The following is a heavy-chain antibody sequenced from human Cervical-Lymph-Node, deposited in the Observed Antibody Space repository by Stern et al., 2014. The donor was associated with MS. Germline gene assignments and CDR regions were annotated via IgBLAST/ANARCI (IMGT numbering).Heavy chain of an antibody. CDR2: IVPSGST. J-gene: IGHJ4*02. D-gene: IGHD4-23*01. CDR1: GGSISSGDYS. Sequence: VQLEESGSGLVKPSQTLSLTCAVSGGSISSGDYSWSWIRQPPGKSLEWIGYIVPSGSTYYNPSLKSRVSISVERSKNQFSLKLSSVTAADTAMYYCARIFGGNFDNWGQGTLVTVSS. V-gene: IGHV4-30-2*01. CDR3: ARIFGGNFDN.